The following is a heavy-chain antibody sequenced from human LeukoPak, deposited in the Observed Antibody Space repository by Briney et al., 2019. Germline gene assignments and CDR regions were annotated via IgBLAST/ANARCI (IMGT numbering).Heavy chain of an antibody. D-gene: IGHD3-9*01. J-gene: IGHJ4*02. CDR1: GYSISSSNW. CDR2: IYESGST. Sequence: SETLSLTCAVSGYSISSSNWWGWIRQPPGKGLEWIGYIYESGSTYYNPSLKSRVTMSVDTSTNQFSLKLSSVTAADTAVYYCAAASYDILTGYQLDFWGQGTLVTVSS. V-gene: IGHV4-28*01. CDR3: AAASYDILTGYQLDF.